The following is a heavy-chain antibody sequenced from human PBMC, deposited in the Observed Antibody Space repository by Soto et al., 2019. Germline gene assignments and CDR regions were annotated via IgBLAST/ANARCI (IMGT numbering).Heavy chain of an antibody. CDR1: GGSISSSNW. D-gene: IGHD3-3*01. J-gene: IGHJ5*02. Sequence: SETLSLTCAVSGGSISSSNWWSWVRQPPGKGLEWIGEIYHSGSTNYNPSLKTRVTISVDKSKNQFSLKLSSVTAADTAVYYCASRKTDYDFWGGYYDVGTSSWFDPWGQGTLVTVSS. CDR3: ASRKTDYDFWGGYYDVGTSSWFDP. V-gene: IGHV4-4*02. CDR2: IYHSGST.